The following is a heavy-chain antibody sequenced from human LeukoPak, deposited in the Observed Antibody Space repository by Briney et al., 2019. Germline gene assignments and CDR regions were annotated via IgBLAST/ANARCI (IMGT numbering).Heavy chain of an antibody. V-gene: IGHV3-9*01. Sequence: QPGRSLRLSCAVSGFNFGDYAMHWVRQAPGRGLEWVSGINWKTGNGIYADSVKGRFTIPRDNARNSLYLQMRSRRAEDTALCYCTRRAARWQFDLWGRGTLLTVSS. J-gene: IGHJ2*01. CDR2: INWKTGNG. CDR1: GFNFGDYA. CDR3: TRRAARWQFDL. D-gene: IGHD5-24*01.